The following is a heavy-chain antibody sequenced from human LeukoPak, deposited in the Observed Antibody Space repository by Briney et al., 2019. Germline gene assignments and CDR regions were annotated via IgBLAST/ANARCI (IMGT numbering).Heavy chain of an antibody. CDR3: ARGPSQRSTMIVVVIKGFDI. Sequence: SETLSLTCAVYGGSFSGYYWSWIRQPPGKGLEWIGEINHRGSTNYNPSLKSRVTISVDTSKNQFSLKLSSVTAADTAVYYCARGPSQRSTMIVVVIKGFDIWGQGTMVTVSS. CDR2: INHRGST. CDR1: GGSFSGYY. D-gene: IGHD3-22*01. V-gene: IGHV4-34*01. J-gene: IGHJ3*02.